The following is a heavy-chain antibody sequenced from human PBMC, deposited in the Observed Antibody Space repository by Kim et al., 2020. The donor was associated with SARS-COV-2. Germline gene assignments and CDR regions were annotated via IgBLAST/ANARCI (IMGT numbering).Heavy chain of an antibody. D-gene: IGHD6-19*01. CDR3: ATALYSSGWYF. Sequence: KYSQKFQGRVTITRDTSASTAYMELSSLRSEDTAVYYCATALYSSGWYFWGQGTLVTVSS. V-gene: IGHV1-3*01. J-gene: IGHJ4*02.